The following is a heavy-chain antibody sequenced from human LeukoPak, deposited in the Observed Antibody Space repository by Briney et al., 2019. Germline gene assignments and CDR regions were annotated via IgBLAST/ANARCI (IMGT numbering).Heavy chain of an antibody. CDR2: ISGGGSNT. CDR3: AKGDFGITMIADLDAFDI. Sequence: PGGSLRLSCAASGFTFTSYAMSWVRQAPGKGLEWVSAISGGGSNTDYADSMKGRFTISRDNSKNTLYLQMNSLRAEDTAVYYCAKGDFGITMIADLDAFDIWGQGTMVTVSS. CDR1: GFTFTSYA. D-gene: IGHD3-22*01. J-gene: IGHJ3*02. V-gene: IGHV3-23*01.